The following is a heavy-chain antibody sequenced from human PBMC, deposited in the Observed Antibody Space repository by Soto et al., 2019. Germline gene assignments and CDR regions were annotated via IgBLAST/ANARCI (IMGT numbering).Heavy chain of an antibody. D-gene: IGHD2-2*01. CDR3: ARDAHCISTSCEFDY. J-gene: IGHJ4*02. CDR2: ISSSSSYI. Sequence: PGGSLRLSCAASGFTFSSYSMNWVRQAPGKGLEWVSSISSSSSYIYYADSVKGRFTISRDNAKNSLYLQMNSLRAEDTAVYYCARDAHCISTSCEFDYWGQGTLVTVSS. V-gene: IGHV3-21*01. CDR1: GFTFSSYS.